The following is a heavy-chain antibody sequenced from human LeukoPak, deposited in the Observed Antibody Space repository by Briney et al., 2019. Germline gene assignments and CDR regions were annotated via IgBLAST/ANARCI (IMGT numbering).Heavy chain of an antibody. V-gene: IGHV3-30*04. CDR3: ARCDLDGWFDS. D-gene: IGHD2-21*02. Sequence: GGPLRLSCAASGFTFSSYAMHWVRQAPGKGLEWVAVISYDGSNKYYADSVKGRFTISRDNSKNTLYLQMNSLRAEDTAVYYCARCDLDGWFDSWGQGTLVTVSS. J-gene: IGHJ5*01. CDR1: GFTFSSYA. CDR2: ISYDGSNK.